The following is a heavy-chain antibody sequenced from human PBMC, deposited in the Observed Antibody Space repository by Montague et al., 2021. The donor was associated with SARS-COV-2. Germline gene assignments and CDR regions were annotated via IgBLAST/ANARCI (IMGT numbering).Heavy chain of an antibody. J-gene: IGHJ4*02. CDR2: IKPDGSGQ. Sequence: SLSLSLSASGFPFSNYWMNWARQAPGKGLEWVASIKPDGSGQNYVDSVKGRFTISRDNAKKSLYLQMNSLRVDDTAVYYCARSLFSSGSFWGQGTLVTVSS. V-gene: IGHV3-7*01. D-gene: IGHD3-10*01. CDR3: ARSLFSSGSF. CDR1: GFPFSNYW.